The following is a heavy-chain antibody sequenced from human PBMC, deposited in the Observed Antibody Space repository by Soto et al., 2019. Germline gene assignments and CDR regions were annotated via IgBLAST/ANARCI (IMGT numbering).Heavy chain of an antibody. CDR3: ATAYVYDFENSNYYRDAFDI. CDR1: GYSFSFYW. CDR2: MYPDDSDI. D-gene: IGHD3-22*01. Sequence: LKISCKASGYSFSFYWIGWVRQMPGKGLEWMAIMYPDDSDIRYSPSFEAHVTISADKSTSTAFLQWSSLKASDTAMYYCATAYVYDFENSNYYRDAFDIWGQGTLVT. J-gene: IGHJ3*02. V-gene: IGHV5-51*01.